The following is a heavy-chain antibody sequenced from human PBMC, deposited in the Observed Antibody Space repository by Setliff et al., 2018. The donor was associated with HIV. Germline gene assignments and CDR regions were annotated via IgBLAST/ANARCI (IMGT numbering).Heavy chain of an antibody. CDR2: ISPYNGHT. V-gene: IGHV1-18*01. Sequence: ASVKVSCKASGYTFTTYDTTCVRQAPGQRLEWLGWISPYNGHTNFAQKFQGRVTMNTDTATSTAYMEVRSLRSDDTAVYYCARTDYGGNSGGNYFDYWGQGSLVTVSS. D-gene: IGHD4-17*01. J-gene: IGHJ4*02. CDR1: GYTFTTYD. CDR3: ARTDYGGNSGGNYFDY.